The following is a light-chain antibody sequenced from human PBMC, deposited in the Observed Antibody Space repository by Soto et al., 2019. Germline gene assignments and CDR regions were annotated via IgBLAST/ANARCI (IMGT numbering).Light chain of an antibody. CDR3: MQTLQTPPWT. CDR1: QTLLHSNGHNY. J-gene: IGKJ1*01. CDR2: LGS. V-gene: IGKV2-28*01. Sequence: DVVMTQSPLSLPVIPGEPASISCRSSQTLLHSNGHNYLDWYLQKPGQSPQLLLNLGSNRASGVPDRFSGSGSGTEFTMKISRVEAEDVGIYYCMQTLQTPPWTFGQGTKVEIK.